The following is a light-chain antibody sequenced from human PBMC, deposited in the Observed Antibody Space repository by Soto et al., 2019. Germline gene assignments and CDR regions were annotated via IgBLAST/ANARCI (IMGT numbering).Light chain of an antibody. CDR3: SSYAGSNIL. CDR1: SSDVGGYNY. Sequence: SVLTQPPSASGSPGQSVTISCTGTSSDVGGYNYVSWYQQHPGKAPKLMIYEVNKRPSGVPDRFSASKSGNTASLTVSGLQAGDEADYYCSSYAGSNILFGTGTKVTVL. J-gene: IGLJ1*01. CDR2: EVN. V-gene: IGLV2-8*01.